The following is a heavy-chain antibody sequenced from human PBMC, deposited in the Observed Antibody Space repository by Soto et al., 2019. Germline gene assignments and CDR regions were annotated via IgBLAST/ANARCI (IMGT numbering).Heavy chain of an antibody. J-gene: IGHJ6*02. CDR1: GFTFTSYS. CDR3: GLGPTYYGMDV. V-gene: IGHV3-21*01. CDR2: ISSSSSYI. Sequence: GGSLRLSCAASGFTFTSYSMNWVRQAPGKGLEWVSSISSSSSYIYYADSVKGRFTISRDNAKNSLYLQMNSLRAEDTAVYYCGLGPTYYGMDVWGQGTTVTVSS. D-gene: IGHD7-27*01.